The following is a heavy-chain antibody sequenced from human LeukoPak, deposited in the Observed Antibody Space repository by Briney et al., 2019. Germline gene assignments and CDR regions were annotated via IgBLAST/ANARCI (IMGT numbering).Heavy chain of an antibody. V-gene: IGHV1-2*06. CDR3: AREDCSSTSCYWGVDY. CDR1: GYTFTGYY. J-gene: IGHJ4*02. Sequence: ASVKVSCKASGYTFTGYYMHWVRPAPGQGLEWMGRINPNSGGTNYAQKFQGRVTMTRDTSISTAYMQLSRLRSDDTAVYYCAREDCSSTSCYWGVDYWGQGTLVTVSS. D-gene: IGHD2-2*01. CDR2: INPNSGGT.